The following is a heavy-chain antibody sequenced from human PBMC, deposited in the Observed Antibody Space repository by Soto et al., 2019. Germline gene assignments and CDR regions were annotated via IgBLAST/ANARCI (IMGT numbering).Heavy chain of an antibody. CDR1: GGSISSGGYS. Sequence: PSETLSLTCAVSGGSISSGGYSWSWIRQPPGKGLEWIGYIYHSGSTYYNPSLKSRVTISVDRSKNQFSLKLSSVTAADTAVYYCARHAAGLTMVRGVPTLMPNWFDPWGQGTLVTVSS. D-gene: IGHD3-10*01. V-gene: IGHV4-30-2*01. J-gene: IGHJ5*02. CDR3: ARHAAGLTMVRGVPTLMPNWFDP. CDR2: IYHSGST.